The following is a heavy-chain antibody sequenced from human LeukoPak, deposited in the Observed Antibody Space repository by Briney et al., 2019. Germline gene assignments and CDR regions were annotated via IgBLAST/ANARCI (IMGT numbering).Heavy chain of an antibody. V-gene: IGHV4-39*07. D-gene: IGHD3-3*01. Sequence: SETLSLTCTVSGGSISSSSYYWGWIRQPPGKGLEWIGSIYYSGSTYYNPSLKSRVTISVDTSKNQFSLKLSSVTAADTAVYYCARALDTIFGGHNAFDIWGQGTMVTVSS. CDR3: ARALDTIFGGHNAFDI. CDR2: IYYSGST. J-gene: IGHJ3*02. CDR1: GGSISSSSYY.